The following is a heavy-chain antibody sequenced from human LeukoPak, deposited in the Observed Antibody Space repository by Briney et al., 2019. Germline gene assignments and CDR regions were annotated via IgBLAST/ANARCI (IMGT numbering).Heavy chain of an antibody. Sequence: PGGSLRLSCAASGFTFSSYGMHWVRQAPGKGLEWVAFIRYDGSNKYYADSVKGRFTISRDNFKNTLYLQMNSLRAEDTAVYYCAKDFRWELRFDYWGQGTLVTVSS. V-gene: IGHV3-30*02. D-gene: IGHD1-26*01. CDR2: IRYDGSNK. CDR3: AKDFRWELRFDY. J-gene: IGHJ4*02. CDR1: GFTFSSYG.